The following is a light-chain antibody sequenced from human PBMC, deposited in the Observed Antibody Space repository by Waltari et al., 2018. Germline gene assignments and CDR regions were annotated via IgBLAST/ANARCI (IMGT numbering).Light chain of an antibody. Sequence: QSALPQPASVSGSPGQSITISCTGTSSDVGSYNLVSWYQQHPGKAPKLMIYEVSKRPVGVSNRCSCSKSGNTASLTLAGLQAEDGADYYCCSYAGSSTYVVFGGGTKLTVL. CDR1: SSDVGSYNL. CDR2: EVS. CDR3: CSYAGSSTYVV. V-gene: IGLV2-23*02. J-gene: IGLJ2*01.